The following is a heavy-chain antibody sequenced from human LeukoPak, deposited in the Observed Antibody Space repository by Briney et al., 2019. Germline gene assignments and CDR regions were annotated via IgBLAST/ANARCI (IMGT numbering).Heavy chain of an antibody. CDR1: GFTFSSYW. V-gene: IGHV3-7*01. J-gene: IGHJ4*02. CDR3: AREGYSSSAATY. CDR2: INQDGSAR. Sequence: GRSLRLSCAASGFTFSSYWMSWVRQAPGKGLEWVAHINQDGSARYYVDSVKGRFTISRDNAQDSVFLQMNSLIAEDTAVYFCAREGYSSSAATYWGQGTLVAVSS. D-gene: IGHD4-11*01.